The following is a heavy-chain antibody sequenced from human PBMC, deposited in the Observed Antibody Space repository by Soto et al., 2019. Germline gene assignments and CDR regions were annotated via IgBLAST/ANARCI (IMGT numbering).Heavy chain of an antibody. V-gene: IGHV3-53*02. D-gene: IGHD3-16*01. Sequence: EVQLVETGGGLIKPGGSLRLSCAASGFTVSSNYMNWVRQAPGKGLEWVSVIFSGGNTYYADSVKARFTISRDNSKNMLYLQMNSLKADDTAVYYCARDVGGGYYDYWGRGTLVTVSS. CDR3: ARDVGGGYYDY. CDR2: IFSGGNT. CDR1: GFTVSSNY. J-gene: IGHJ4*02.